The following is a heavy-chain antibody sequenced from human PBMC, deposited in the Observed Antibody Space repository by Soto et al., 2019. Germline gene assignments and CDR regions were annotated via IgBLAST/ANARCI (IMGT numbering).Heavy chain of an antibody. V-gene: IGHV6-1*01. D-gene: IGHD1-26*01. CDR2: TYYRSKWYN. CDR3: ARAVGLGSNYYFDY. CDR1: GDSVSSNSAA. Sequence: KQSQTLSLTCAISGDSVSSNSAAWNWIRQSPSRGLEWLGSTYYRSKWYNDYAVSVKSRITINPATSKNQFSLQLNSVTPEDTAVYYGARAVGLGSNYYFDYWGQGTLVTVSS. J-gene: IGHJ4*02.